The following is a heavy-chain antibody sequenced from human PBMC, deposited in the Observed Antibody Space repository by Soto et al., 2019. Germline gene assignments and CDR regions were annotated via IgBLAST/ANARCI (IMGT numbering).Heavy chain of an antibody. D-gene: IGHD2-21*02. CDR1: GFPFDDFA. CDR3: ARDAALLAVNPPDF. J-gene: IGHJ4*02. CDR2: IRNQSYQETTE. V-gene: IGHV3-49*04. Sequence: GGSLRLSCTGSGFPFDDFAINWVRQAPGKGLEWVGLIRNQSYQETTEYAADSVKGRFTISRDNARNALFLQMNSLRADDTAMYYCARDAALLAVNPPDFWGQGTLVTVSS.